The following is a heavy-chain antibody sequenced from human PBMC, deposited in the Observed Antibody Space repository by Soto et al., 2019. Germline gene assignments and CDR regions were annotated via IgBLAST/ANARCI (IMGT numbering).Heavy chain of an antibody. Sequence: ASVKVSCKASGYTFTSYAMHWVRQAPGQRLEWMGWINAGNGNTKYSQKFQGRVTITRDTSASTAYMELSSLRSEDTAVYYCARVWTVTNWFDPWGQGTLVTVSS. D-gene: IGHD4-4*01. CDR2: INAGNGNT. J-gene: IGHJ5*02. CDR3: ARVWTVTNWFDP. V-gene: IGHV1-3*01. CDR1: GYTFTSYA.